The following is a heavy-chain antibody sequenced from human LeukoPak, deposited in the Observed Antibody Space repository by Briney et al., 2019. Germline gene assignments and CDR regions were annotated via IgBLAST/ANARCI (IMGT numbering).Heavy chain of an antibody. CDR1: GYTLTSYY. J-gene: IGHJ4*02. CDR2: INPSGGST. V-gene: IGHV1-46*01. CDR3: ARDGDYYDSSGYTDY. Sequence: ASVKVSCKASGYTLTSYYMHWVRQAPGQGLEWMGIINPSGGSTSYAQKFQGRVTMTRDMSTSTVYMELSSLRSEDTAVYYCARDGDYYDSSGYTDYWGQGTLVTVSS. D-gene: IGHD3-22*01.